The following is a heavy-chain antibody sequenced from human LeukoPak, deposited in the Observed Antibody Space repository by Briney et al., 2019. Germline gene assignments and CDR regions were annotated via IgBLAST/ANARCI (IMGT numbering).Heavy chain of an antibody. CDR1: GYTFTGYY. CDR2: INPNSGGT. CDR3: ARVVRFGEDAFDI. D-gene: IGHD3-10*01. Sequence: ASVKVSCTASGYTFTGYYMHWVRQAPGQGLEWMGWINPNSGGTNYAQKFQGRVTMTRDTSISTAYMELSRLRSDDTAVYYCARVVRFGEDAFDIWGQGTMVTVSS. V-gene: IGHV1-2*02. J-gene: IGHJ3*02.